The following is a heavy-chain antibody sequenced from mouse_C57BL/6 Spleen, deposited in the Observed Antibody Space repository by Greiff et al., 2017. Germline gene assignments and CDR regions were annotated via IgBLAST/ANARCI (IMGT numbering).Heavy chain of an antibody. D-gene: IGHD3-2*02. CDR1: GYTFTDYN. Sequence: VQLKQSGPELVKPGASVKIPCKASGYTFTDYNMDWVKQSHGKSLEWIGDINPNNGGTIYNQKFKGKATLTVDKSSSTAYMELRSLTSEDTAVYYCARQLRLHGYYFDYWGQGTTLTVSS. V-gene: IGHV1-18*01. CDR2: INPNNGGT. J-gene: IGHJ2*01. CDR3: ARQLRLHGYYFDY.